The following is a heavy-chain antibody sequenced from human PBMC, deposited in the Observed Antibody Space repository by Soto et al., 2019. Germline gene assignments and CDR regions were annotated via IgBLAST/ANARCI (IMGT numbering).Heavy chain of an antibody. V-gene: IGHV3-33*01. CDR2: IWFDGSSK. D-gene: IGHD5-18*01. CDR1: GFTFRNYA. Sequence: QVQLVESGGGVVQPGRSLRLSCTASGFTFRNYAMHWVRQAPGKGLEWVAVIWFDGSSKYYADSVEGRFTISRDNSKNTLYLQMNSLRAEDTAVYYCARDYAGRGYTYGYGFDYFDYWGQGALVTVSS. J-gene: IGHJ4*02. CDR3: ARDYAGRGYTYGYGFDYFDY.